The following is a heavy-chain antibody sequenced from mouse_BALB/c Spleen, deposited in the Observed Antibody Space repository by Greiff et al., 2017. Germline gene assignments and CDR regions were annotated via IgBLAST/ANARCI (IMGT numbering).Heavy chain of an antibody. Sequence: EVHLVESGGGLVQPGGSRKLSCAASGFTFSSFGMHWVRQAPGKGLEWVAYISSGSSTNYYADTVKGRFTISRDNPKNTLFLQLTSLRSEDRAVYYCARSGGRGGYFDYWGQGTTLTVSS. V-gene: IGHV5-17*02. CDR3: ARSGGRGGYFDY. J-gene: IGHJ2*01. CDR2: ISSGSSTN. D-gene: IGHD3-1*01. CDR1: GFTFSSFG.